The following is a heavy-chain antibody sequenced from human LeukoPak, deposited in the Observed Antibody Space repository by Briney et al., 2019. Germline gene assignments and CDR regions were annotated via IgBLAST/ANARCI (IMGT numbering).Heavy chain of an antibody. CDR3: ARDLYYYDSSVGY. D-gene: IGHD3-22*01. Sequence: PGGSLRLSCAASGFTVSSNYMSWVRQAPGKGLEWVSVIYSGGSTYYADSVKGRFTISRDSSKNTLYLQMNSLRAEDTAVYYCARDLYYYDSSVGYWGQGTLVTVSS. CDR1: GFTVSSNY. CDR2: IYSGGST. V-gene: IGHV3-66*01. J-gene: IGHJ4*02.